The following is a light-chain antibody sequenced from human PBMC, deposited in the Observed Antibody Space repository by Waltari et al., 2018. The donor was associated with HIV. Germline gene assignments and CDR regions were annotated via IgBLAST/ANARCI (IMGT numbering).Light chain of an antibody. Sequence: DIQVTQSPSSLSAYTGATVILSCRASQHIKNNLNWYNHKSGASPRLLIYSASGLQSGVPSRFTGSGSGKEFNFTISGLQAEDSATYYCQQSHEPPLTFGGGTKVEIK. CDR3: QQSHEPPLT. CDR2: SAS. V-gene: IGKV1-39*01. CDR1: QHIKNN. J-gene: IGKJ4*01.